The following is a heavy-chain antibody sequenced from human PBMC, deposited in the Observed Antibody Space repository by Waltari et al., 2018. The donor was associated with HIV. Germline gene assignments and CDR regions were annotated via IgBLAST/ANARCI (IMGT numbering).Heavy chain of an antibody. Sequence: EVQLLASGGDLQQPGGSLRFTWPGPGFAFSAYSMSWVRQAPGRGLVWVSSINGGTTGTFYAYSVKGRFTISRDSSKNTLYLQMNSLRAEDTAVYYCAKDRSYDSSGYFDYWGEGTLVTVSS. V-gene: IGHV3-23*01. CDR3: AKDRSYDSSGYFDY. CDR2: INGGTTGT. J-gene: IGHJ4*02. D-gene: IGHD3-22*01. CDR1: GFAFSAYS.